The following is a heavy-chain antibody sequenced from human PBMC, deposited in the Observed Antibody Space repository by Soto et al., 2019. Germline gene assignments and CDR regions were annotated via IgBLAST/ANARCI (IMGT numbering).Heavy chain of an antibody. J-gene: IGHJ6*02. Sequence: ASVKVSCKASGYTFTSYYMHWVRQAPGQGLEWMGWINPNSGGTNYAQKFQGWVTMTRDTSISTAYMELSRLRSDDTAVYYCARGGGRGDGADAAMVTVPFYYYGMDVWGHGTTATVSS. CDR3: ARGGGRGDGADAAMVTVPFYYYGMDV. CDR1: GYTFTSYY. D-gene: IGHD5-18*01. CDR2: INPNSGGT. V-gene: IGHV1-2*04.